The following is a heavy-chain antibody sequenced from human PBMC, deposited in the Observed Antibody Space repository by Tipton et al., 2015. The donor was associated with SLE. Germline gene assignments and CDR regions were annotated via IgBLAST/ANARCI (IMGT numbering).Heavy chain of an antibody. CDR1: GGSFSDYE. CDR2: IFYVGST. CDR3: AGVPGGFDPYGKYRSNYYMDV. V-gene: IGHV4-34*11. J-gene: IGHJ6*03. Sequence: GLVKPSETLSLTCGVYGGSFSDYEWAWIRQPPGKGLEWIGNIFYVGSTFYNPSLQSRATISIDTSKNQFSLHLNSVTAADSAVYFCAGVPGGFDPYGKYRSNYYMDVWGKGTTVTVSS. D-gene: IGHD3-16*01.